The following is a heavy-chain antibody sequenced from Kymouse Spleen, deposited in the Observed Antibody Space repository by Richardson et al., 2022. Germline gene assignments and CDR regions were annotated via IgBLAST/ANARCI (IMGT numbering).Heavy chain of an antibody. CDR3: ARDDMDITMVRGVIINYYYGMDV. V-gene: IGHV1-2*04. CDR1: GYTFTGYY. J-gene: IGHJ6*02. CDR2: INPNSGGT. D-gene: IGHD3-10*01. Sequence: QVQLVQSGAEVKKPGASVKVSCKASGYTFTGYYMHWVRQAPGQGLEWMGWINPNSGGTNYAQKFQGWVTMTRDTSISTAYMELSRLRSDDTAVYYCARDDMDITMVRGVIINYYYGMDVWGQGTTVTVSS.